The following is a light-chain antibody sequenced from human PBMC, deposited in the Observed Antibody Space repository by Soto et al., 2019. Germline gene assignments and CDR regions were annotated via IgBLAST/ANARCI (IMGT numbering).Light chain of an antibody. J-gene: IGLJ1*01. V-gene: IGLV1-51*01. Sequence: QSVLTQPPSVSAAPGQKVTISCFGSSSNIGNNYVSWYQQLPGTAPKLLIYDNNKRPSGIPDRFSGSKSGTSATLGITGLQTGDEADYYCGTWDSSLSAFVFGTGTKVT. CDR3: GTWDSSLSAFV. CDR2: DNN. CDR1: SSNIGNNY.